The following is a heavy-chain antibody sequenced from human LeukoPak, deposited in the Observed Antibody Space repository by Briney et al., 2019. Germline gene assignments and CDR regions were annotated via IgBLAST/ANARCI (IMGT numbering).Heavy chain of an antibody. CDR3: AKAPRGYSYDDWFDP. V-gene: IGHV3-23*01. CDR1: GFTFSSYA. J-gene: IGHJ5*02. CDR2: ISGSGGST. Sequence: GGSLRLSCAASGFTFSSYAMSWVRQAPGKGLEWVSAISGSGGSTYYADSVKGRFTISRDNSKNTLYLQMNSLSAEDTAVYYCAKAPRGYSYDDWFDPWGQGTLVTVSS. D-gene: IGHD5-18*01.